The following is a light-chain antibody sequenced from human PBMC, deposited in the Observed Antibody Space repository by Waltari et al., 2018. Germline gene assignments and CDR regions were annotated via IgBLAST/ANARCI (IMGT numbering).Light chain of an antibody. CDR3: QQYGGSIMYT. Sequence: VLPQSPGTLSLSPGERATLSCRASQSLTKRYLAWYQQKPGEAPRRLIYGGSSRAAGIPDRCSGSGAGTDFTLTISKLEPEDSAVYYCQQYGGSIMYTFGQGTKLEIK. CDR2: GGS. V-gene: IGKV3-20*01. J-gene: IGKJ2*01. CDR1: QSLTKRY.